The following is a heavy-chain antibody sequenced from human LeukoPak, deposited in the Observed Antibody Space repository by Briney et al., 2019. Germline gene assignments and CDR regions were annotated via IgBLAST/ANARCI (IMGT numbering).Heavy chain of an antibody. J-gene: IGHJ6*02. CDR1: GFSVTSNY. CDR3: AGSHHYYYGMDV. D-gene: IGHD1-26*01. CDR2: LYNGGTT. V-gene: IGHV3-53*01. Sequence: GGSLRLSCEVSGFSVTSNYMSWVRQAPGKGPEWVSVLYNGGTTYYADSVKGRFTVSRDNSKNTMYLQMSSLRAEGTAVYYCAGSHHYYYGMDVWGQGTTITVSS.